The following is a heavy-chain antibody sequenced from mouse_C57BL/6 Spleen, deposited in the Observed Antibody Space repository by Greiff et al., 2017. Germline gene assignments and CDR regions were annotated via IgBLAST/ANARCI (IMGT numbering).Heavy chain of an antibody. Sequence: EVMLVESGGGLVKPGGSLKLSCAASGFTFSDYGMHWVRQAPEKGLEWVAYISSGSSTIYYADTVKGRFTISRDNAKNTLFLQMTSLRSEDTAMYYCARGGYYGIAYWGQGTLVTVSA. V-gene: IGHV5-17*01. J-gene: IGHJ3*01. CDR2: ISSGSSTI. CDR1: GFTFSDYG. D-gene: IGHD2-3*01. CDR3: ARGGYYGIAY.